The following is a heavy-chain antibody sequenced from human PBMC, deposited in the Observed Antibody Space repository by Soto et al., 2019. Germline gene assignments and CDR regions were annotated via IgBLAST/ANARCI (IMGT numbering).Heavy chain of an antibody. V-gene: IGHV3-74*01. CDR2: INSDGRST. D-gene: IGHD4-17*01. J-gene: IGHJ4*02. CDR3: ARDSLNYGIDY. CDR1: GFTFSSYW. Sequence: SGGSLRLSCAVSGFTFSSYWMHWVRQAPGKGLVWVSRINSDGRSTSYADSVKGRFTISRDNAKNTLYLQMNGLRAEDTAVYYCARDSLNYGIDYWGQGTLVTVSS.